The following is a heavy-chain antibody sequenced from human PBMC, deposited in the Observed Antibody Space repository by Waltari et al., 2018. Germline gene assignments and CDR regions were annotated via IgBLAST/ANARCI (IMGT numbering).Heavy chain of an antibody. D-gene: IGHD1-26*01. CDR3: AKDIGIAFYGMDV. J-gene: IGHJ6*02. CDR1: GFTFDDYA. Sequence: EVQLVESGGVVVQPGGSLRLSCAASGFTFDDYAMHWVRQAPGKGLEWVSLISWDVGSTYYADSVKGRFTISRDNSKNSLYLQMNSLRAEDTALYYCAKDIGIAFYGMDVWGQGTTVTVSS. V-gene: IGHV3-43D*04. CDR2: ISWDVGST.